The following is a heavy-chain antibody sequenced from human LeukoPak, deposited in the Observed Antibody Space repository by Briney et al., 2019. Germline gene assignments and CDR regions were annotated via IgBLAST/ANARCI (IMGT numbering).Heavy chain of an antibody. J-gene: IGHJ5*02. D-gene: IGHD6-19*01. V-gene: IGHV4-39*01. CDR2: VYYSGTT. CDR3: ARRGGQWLKLAWFDP. CDR1: GGSISSYY. Sequence: SETLSLTCTVSGGSISSYYWSWIRQPPGKGLEWIGSVYYSGTTYYNPSLKSRVTISVDTSKNQFSLNLISVTAADTAVYYCARRGGQWLKLAWFDPWGQGTLVTVSS.